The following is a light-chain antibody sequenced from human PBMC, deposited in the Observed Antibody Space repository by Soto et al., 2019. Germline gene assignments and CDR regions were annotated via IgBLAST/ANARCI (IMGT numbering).Light chain of an antibody. J-gene: IGKJ3*01. V-gene: IGKV3-11*01. CDR2: DAS. CDR3: QHRHSWPPIFT. Sequence: EIVLTQSPATLSLSPGERATLSCRASQSVSSYLAWYQQKPGQAPSLLIYDASNRATGIPARFSGSGSGTDFTLTISSLEPEDFAVYYCQHRHSWPPIFTFGPGTKLDIK. CDR1: QSVSSY.